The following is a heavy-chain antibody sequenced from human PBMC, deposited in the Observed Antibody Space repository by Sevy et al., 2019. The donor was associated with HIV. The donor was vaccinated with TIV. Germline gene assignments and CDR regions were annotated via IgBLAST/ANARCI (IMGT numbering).Heavy chain of an antibody. CDR1: GFTFSNAW. CDR3: TTDRHIVVVPAAPSPYYYYYGMDV. V-gene: IGHV3-15*01. CDR2: IKSKTDGGTT. J-gene: IGHJ6*02. D-gene: IGHD2-2*01. Sequence: GGSLRLSCAASGFTFSNAWMSWVRQAPGKGLEWVGRIKSKTDGGTTDYAAPVKGRFTISRDDSKNTLYLQMKSLKTEDTAVYYCTTDRHIVVVPAAPSPYYYYYGMDVWGQGTTVTVSS.